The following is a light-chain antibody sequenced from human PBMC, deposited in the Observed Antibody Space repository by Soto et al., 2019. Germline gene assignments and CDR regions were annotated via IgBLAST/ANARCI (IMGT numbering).Light chain of an antibody. CDR1: QSISSS. CDR3: QQRFTWPS. J-gene: IGKJ3*01. Sequence: ETVLTQSPATLSLSPGERATLSCRASQSISSSLAWYQQTPGQAPRLLIYDASKRATGTPARFSGSGSGTDFTLTISSLEPEDFAVYFCQQRFTWPSFGPGTKVDIK. CDR2: DAS. V-gene: IGKV3-11*01.